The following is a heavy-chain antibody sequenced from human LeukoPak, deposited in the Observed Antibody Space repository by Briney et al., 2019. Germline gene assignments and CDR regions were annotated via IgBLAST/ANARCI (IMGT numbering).Heavy chain of an antibody. CDR2: INRSRGT. D-gene: IGHD2/OR15-2a*01. J-gene: IGHJ4*02. V-gene: IGHV4-34*01. CDR1: GVSFSGYT. CDR3: ARSHNEGGYYYGFTH. Sequence: ETLSLTCAVSGVSFSGYTWSWIRQTPAKGLEWIGVINRSRGTSYNPSLKSRVTISGDTSKNQFSLKVSSVTAAETALYYCARSHNEGGYYYGFTHWGQGTLVTVSS.